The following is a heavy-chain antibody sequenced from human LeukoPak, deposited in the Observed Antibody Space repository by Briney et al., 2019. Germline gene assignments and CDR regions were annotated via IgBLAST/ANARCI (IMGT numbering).Heavy chain of an antibody. V-gene: IGHV4-34*09. Sequence: SETLSLTCAVYGGSFSGYSWTWIRQPPGKGLEWIGEIDRSGSTNYNPSLKSRLTISLDTSKNQFSLKLSSVTAADTAVYYCARDDGGSYSIGAFDIWGQGTMVTVSS. J-gene: IGHJ3*02. CDR1: GGSFSGYS. CDR2: IDRSGST. D-gene: IGHD1-26*01. CDR3: ARDDGGSYSIGAFDI.